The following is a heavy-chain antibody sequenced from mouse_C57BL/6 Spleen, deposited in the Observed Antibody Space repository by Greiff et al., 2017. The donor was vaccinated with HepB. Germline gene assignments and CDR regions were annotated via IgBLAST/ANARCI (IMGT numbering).Heavy chain of an antibody. V-gene: IGHV1-64*01. CDR1: GYTFTSYW. Sequence: QVQLKQPGAELVKPGASVKLSCKASGYTFTSYWMHWVKQRPGQGLEWIGMIHPNSGSTNYNEKFKSKATLTVDKSSNTAYMQLSSLTSEDSAVYYCARGYYGSPYFDYWGQGTTLTVSS. D-gene: IGHD1-1*01. CDR3: ARGYYGSPYFDY. J-gene: IGHJ2*01. CDR2: IHPNSGST.